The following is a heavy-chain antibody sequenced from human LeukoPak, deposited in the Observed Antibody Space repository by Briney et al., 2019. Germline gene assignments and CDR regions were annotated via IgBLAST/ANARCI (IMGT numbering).Heavy chain of an antibody. CDR2: ISYDGSNK. CDR3: AKDLASTSPGYNYGMDV. CDR1: GFTFSSYG. V-gene: IGHV3-30*18. Sequence: GGSLRLSCAASGFTFSSYGMHWVRQAPGKGLEWVAVISYDGSNKYYADSVKGQFTISRDNSKNTLYLQMNSLRAEDTAVYYCAKDLASTSPGYNYGMDVWGKGTTVTVSS. D-gene: IGHD5-24*01. J-gene: IGHJ6*04.